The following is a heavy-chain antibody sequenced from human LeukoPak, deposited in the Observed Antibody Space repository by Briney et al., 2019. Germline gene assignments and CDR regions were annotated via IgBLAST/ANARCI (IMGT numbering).Heavy chain of an antibody. CDR1: GYTFTSYY. CDR3: ARGRVTMVRGVIAPFDY. D-gene: IGHD3-10*01. V-gene: IGHV1-69*04. CDR2: IIPILGIA. Sequence: SVKVSCKASGYTFTSYYMHWVRQAPGQGLEWMGRIIPILGIANYAQKFQGRVTITADKSTSTAYMELSSLRSEDTAVYYCARGRVTMVRGVIAPFDYWGQGTLVTVSS. J-gene: IGHJ4*02.